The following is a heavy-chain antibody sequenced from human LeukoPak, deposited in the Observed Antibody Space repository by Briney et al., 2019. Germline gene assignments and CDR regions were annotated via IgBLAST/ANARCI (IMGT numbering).Heavy chain of an antibody. CDR3: ARDLPYSGSWDSIDY. D-gene: IGHD6-13*01. CDR1: GYTFTSYG. V-gene: IGHV1-18*01. Sequence: GASVKVSCKASGYTFTSYGIIWVRQAPGQGLEWMGWISNYNGNTNYAQKIQGRVTMTTDTSTSTAYMELRSLRSDDTAVYYCARDLPYSGSWDSIDYWGQGTLVTVSS. J-gene: IGHJ4*02. CDR2: ISNYNGNT.